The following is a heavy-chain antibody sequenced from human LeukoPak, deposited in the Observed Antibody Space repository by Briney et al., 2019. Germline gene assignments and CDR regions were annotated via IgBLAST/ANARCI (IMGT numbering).Heavy chain of an antibody. J-gene: IGHJ4*02. CDR2: IYSGGST. CDR3: ASRGIAAAGILDY. Sequence: GGSLRLSCAASGFTVSSNYMSWVRQAPGKGLEWVSVIYSGGSTYYADSVKGRFTISRDNSKNMLYLQMNSLRAEDTAVYYCASRGIAAAGILDYWGQGTLVTVSS. D-gene: IGHD6-13*01. CDR1: GFTVSSNY. V-gene: IGHV3-66*01.